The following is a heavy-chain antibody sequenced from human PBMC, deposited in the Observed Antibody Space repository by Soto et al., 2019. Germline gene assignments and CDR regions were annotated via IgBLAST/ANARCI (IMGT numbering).Heavy chain of an antibody. CDR2: ISGSGGST. V-gene: IGHV3-23*01. D-gene: IGHD2-21*01. CDR3: AKELASMWFPLDN. J-gene: IGHJ4*02. Sequence: LRLSCAASGFTFTDYAMTWVRQAPGKGLEWVSSISGSGGSTWYADSAKGRFTISSDSSKTTVYLQMNSLRAEDTAVYFCAKELASMWFPLDNWGRGTLVTVSS. CDR1: GFTFTDYA.